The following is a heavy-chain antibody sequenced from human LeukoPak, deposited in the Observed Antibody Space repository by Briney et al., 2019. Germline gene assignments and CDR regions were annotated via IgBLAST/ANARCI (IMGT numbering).Heavy chain of an antibody. CDR2: IKQDGSEK. D-gene: IGHD6-19*01. CDR1: GFTFSSYW. Sequence: GGSPRLSCAASGFTFSSYWMSWVRQAPGKGLEWVANIKQDGSEKYYVDSVKGRFTISRDNAKNSLYLQMNSLRAEDTAVYYCARWWIKQWLAWFDPWGQGTLVTVSS. J-gene: IGHJ5*02. CDR3: ARWWIKQWLAWFDP. V-gene: IGHV3-7*01.